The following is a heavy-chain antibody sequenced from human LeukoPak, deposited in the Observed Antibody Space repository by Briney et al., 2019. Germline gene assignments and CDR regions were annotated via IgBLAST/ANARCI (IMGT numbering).Heavy chain of an antibody. D-gene: IGHD2-15*01. CDR1: GFTFSGYP. J-gene: IGHJ6*02. CDR3: ARSPIVVRPTYSYYYGMDV. CDR2: VSYDGVNN. Sequence: PGGSLRLSCAASGFTFSGYPIHWVRQAPGKGLEWVAVVSYDGVNNYYADSVKGRFTISRDNSRNTLYLQVNSLKAEDTAVYYCARSPIVVRPTYSYYYGMDVWGQGTTVTVSS. V-gene: IGHV3-30*04.